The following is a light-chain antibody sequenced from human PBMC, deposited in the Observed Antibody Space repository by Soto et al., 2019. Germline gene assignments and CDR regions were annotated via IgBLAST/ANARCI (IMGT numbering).Light chain of an antibody. Sequence: IQLTQSPSSLSASVGDRVTITCRASQGISSYFAWYQQKPGKAPKVLIYDASTLQNGVPPRFSGSGSGTDFTLTISSLQPEDFATYYFQQLNAYPYTFGQGTQLEIK. J-gene: IGKJ2*01. V-gene: IGKV1-9*01. CDR3: QQLNAYPYT. CDR2: DAS. CDR1: QGISSY.